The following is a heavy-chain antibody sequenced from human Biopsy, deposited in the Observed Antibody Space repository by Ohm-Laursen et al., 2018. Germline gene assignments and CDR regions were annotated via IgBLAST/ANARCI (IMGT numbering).Heavy chain of an antibody. Sequence: SLRLSCAASGFSFKHHAMTWVRQAPGQGLEWVSCSSGSGNSTFYADSVKGRFAVSRDNSKNTLYLQMNSLRAEDTAVYYCAKSWGGSFYNGVDPWGQGTLVTVSS. D-gene: IGHD2-15*01. CDR2: SSGSGNST. J-gene: IGHJ5*02. CDR3: AKSWGGSFYNGVDP. CDR1: GFSFKHHA. V-gene: IGHV3-23*01.